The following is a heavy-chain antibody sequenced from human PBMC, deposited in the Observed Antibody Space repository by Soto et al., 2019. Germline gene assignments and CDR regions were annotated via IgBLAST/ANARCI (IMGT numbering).Heavy chain of an antibody. CDR3: ARVGGYDLLYYFDY. J-gene: IGHJ4*02. CDR1: GYTFTSNA. D-gene: IGHD5-12*01. Sequence: ASVKVSCKASGYTFTSNALHWVRQAPGQRLEWMGWINPGNGNTKYSQKFQGRVTITRDTSASTAYMELSSLRSEDTAVYYCARVGGYDLLYYFDYWGPGTLVTV. V-gene: IGHV1-3*01. CDR2: INPGNGNT.